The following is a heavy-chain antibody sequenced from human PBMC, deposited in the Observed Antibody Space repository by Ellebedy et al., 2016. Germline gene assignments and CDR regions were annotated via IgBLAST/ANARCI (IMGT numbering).Heavy chain of an antibody. D-gene: IGHD6-6*01. CDR3: ARDVSLYSSSPSFDF. CDR2: VFYGGST. J-gene: IGHJ4*02. CDR1: GGSFSDFY. Sequence: SETLSLTXAVSGGSFSDFYWTWIRQSPGKGLEWIGYVFYGGSTKYNPSLRSRVTISLDTSKNQFSLKVTSVAAADTAVYYCARDVSLYSSSPSFDFWGQGTLVTVSS. V-gene: IGHV4-59*01.